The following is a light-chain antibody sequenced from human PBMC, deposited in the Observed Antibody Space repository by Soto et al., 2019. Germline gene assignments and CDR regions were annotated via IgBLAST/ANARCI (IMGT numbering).Light chain of an antibody. CDR2: EVS. J-gene: IGLJ1*01. CDR1: SSDVGGYNY. V-gene: IGLV2-14*01. CDR3: SSYTTLSNRV. Sequence: QSVLTQPASVSGSPGQSITISCTGTSSDVGGYNYVSWYQQQSGKAPKLMIHEVSNRPSGVSNRFSGSKSGNTASLTISGLQAEDEADYYCSSYTTLSNRVFGTGTKLTVL.